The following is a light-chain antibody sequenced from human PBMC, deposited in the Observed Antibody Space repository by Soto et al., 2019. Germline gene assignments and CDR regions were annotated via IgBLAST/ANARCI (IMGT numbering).Light chain of an antibody. CDR2: DTS. Sequence: QAVVTQEPSLTVSPGGTVTLTCGSSTGAVTSGHYPYWFQQKPGQAPRTLIYDTSNKHSWTPARFSGSLLGGKAALTLSGAQPEDEAEYDSLLSYSGARSVVFGGGTKLTVL. V-gene: IGLV7-46*01. CDR1: TGAVTSGHY. CDR3: LLSYSGARSVV. J-gene: IGLJ2*01.